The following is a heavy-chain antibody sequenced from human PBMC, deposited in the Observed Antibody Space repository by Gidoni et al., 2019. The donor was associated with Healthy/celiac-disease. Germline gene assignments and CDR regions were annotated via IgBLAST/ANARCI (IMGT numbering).Heavy chain of an antibody. V-gene: IGHV3-30*18. D-gene: IGHD3-10*01. CDR3: AKEGGVVRGVTYYYYGMDV. J-gene: IGHJ6*02. CDR1: GFTFSSYG. CDR2: ISYDGSNK. Sequence: QVQLVESGGGVVQPGRSLRLSCAASGFTFSSYGMHWVRQAPGQGLEWVAVISYDGSNKYYADSVKGRFTISRDNSKNTLYLQMNSLRAEDTAVYYCAKEGGVVRGVTYYYYGMDVWGQGTTVTVSS.